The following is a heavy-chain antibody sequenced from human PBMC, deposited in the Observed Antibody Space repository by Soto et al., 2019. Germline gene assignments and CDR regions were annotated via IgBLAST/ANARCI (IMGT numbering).Heavy chain of an antibody. Sequence: ASVKVSCKASGYTFTIYDINWVRQATGQGLEWMGWMNPNSGNTGYAQKFQGRVTMTRNTSISTAYMELSSLRSEDTAVYYCARGRGYCSSTSCKRYYYYYYMDVWGKGTTVTVSS. D-gene: IGHD2-2*01. CDR2: MNPNSGNT. J-gene: IGHJ6*03. V-gene: IGHV1-8*01. CDR3: ARGRGYCSSTSCKRYYYYYYMDV. CDR1: GYTFTIYD.